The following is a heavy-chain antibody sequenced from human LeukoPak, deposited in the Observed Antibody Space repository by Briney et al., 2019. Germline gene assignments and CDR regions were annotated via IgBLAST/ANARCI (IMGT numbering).Heavy chain of an antibody. J-gene: IGHJ4*02. Sequence: GGSLRLSCAASGFTFSDYYMSWIRQAPGKGLEWISYISNSGSTISYADSLKGRFTISRDNAKNSLYLQMNSLRAEDTAVYYCARDGVVVNDYWGQGTLVTVSS. V-gene: IGHV3-11*04. CDR3: ARDGVVVNDY. CDR2: ISNSGSTI. D-gene: IGHD3-22*01. CDR1: GFTFSDYY.